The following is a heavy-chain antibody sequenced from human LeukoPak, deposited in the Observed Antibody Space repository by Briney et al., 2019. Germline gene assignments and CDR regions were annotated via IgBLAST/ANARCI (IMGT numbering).Heavy chain of an antibody. CDR3: AKDLVRGYYRSGSYSWFDP. J-gene: IGHJ5*02. V-gene: IGHV3-23*01. D-gene: IGHD3-10*01. CDR2: ISGSGGGT. CDR1: GITLSNYG. Sequence: GGSLRLSCAVSGITLSNYGISWVRQAPGKGLEWVAGISGSGGGTNYADSVTGRFTISRDNAKNTLYLQMNSLRAEDTAVYYCAKDLVRGYYRSGSYSWFDPWGQGTLVAVSS.